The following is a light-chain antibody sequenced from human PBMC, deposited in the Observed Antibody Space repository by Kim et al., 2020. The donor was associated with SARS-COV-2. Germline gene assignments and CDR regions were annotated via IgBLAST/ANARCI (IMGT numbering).Light chain of an antibody. CDR3: TSYRSSGYV. J-gene: IGLJ1*01. Sequence: QSALTQPASVSGSPGQSLTISCTGTSSDVGGYNYVSWYQQYPVKAPKLMIYDVFKRPSGVSNRFSGSKSGNTASLTISGLQADDEADYYCTSYRSSGYVFGTGTKVTVL. V-gene: IGLV2-14*03. CDR1: SSDVGGYNY. CDR2: DVF.